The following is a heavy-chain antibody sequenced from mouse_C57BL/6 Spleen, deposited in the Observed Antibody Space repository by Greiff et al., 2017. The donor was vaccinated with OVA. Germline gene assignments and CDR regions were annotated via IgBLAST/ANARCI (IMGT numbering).Heavy chain of an antibody. CDR1: GYTFTSYD. V-gene: IGHV1-85*01. CDR3: TRGPVNY. Sequence: VQLQQSGPALVKPGASVKLSCKASGYTFTSYDINWVKQRPGRGLEWIGWIYPRVGSTKYNEKFKGKATLTVDTSSSTAYMELHSPASEYSAIYFCTRGPVNYWGQGTTLTVSS. CDR2: IYPRVGST. J-gene: IGHJ2*01.